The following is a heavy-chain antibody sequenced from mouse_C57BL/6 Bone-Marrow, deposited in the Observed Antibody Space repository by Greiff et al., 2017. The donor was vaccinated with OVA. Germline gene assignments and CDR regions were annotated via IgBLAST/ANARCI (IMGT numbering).Heavy chain of an antibody. V-gene: IGHV1-15*01. D-gene: IGHD2-5*01. Sequence: VKLVESGAELVRPGASVTLSCKASGYTFTDYEMHWVKQTPVHGLEWIGAIDPETGGTAYNQKFKGKAILTADKSSSTAYMELRSLTSEDSAVYFCAGSDYYSNLFDYWGQGTTLTVSS. J-gene: IGHJ2*01. CDR3: AGSDYYSNLFDY. CDR2: IDPETGGT. CDR1: GYTFTDYE.